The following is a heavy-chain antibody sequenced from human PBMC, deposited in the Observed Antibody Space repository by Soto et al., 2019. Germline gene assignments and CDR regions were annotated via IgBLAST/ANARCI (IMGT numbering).Heavy chain of an antibody. CDR1: GGSISSSSYY. Sequence: SETLSLTCTVSGGSISSSSYYWGWIRQPPGKGLEWIGSTYYSGSTYYNPSLKSRVTISVDTSKNQFSLKLSSVTAADTAVYYCARIGYCSSTSCYRSTFSDYWGQGTLVTVSS. CDR2: TYYSGST. V-gene: IGHV4-39*01. D-gene: IGHD2-2*01. J-gene: IGHJ4*02. CDR3: ARIGYCSSTSCYRSTFSDY.